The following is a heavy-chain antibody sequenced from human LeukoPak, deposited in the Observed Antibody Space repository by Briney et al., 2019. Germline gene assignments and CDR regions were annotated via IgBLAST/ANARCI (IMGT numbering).Heavy chain of an antibody. CDR2: ISGSGGST. V-gene: IGHV3-23*01. D-gene: IGHD3-22*01. CDR1: GFTFSSYA. J-gene: IGHJ4*02. CDR3: ASRKYYYDSSGPESS. Sequence: QSGGSLRLSCAASGFTFSSYAMSWVRQALGKGLEWVSAISGSGGSTYYADSVKGRFTISRDNSKNTLYLQMNSLRAEDTAVYYCASRKYYYDSSGPESSWGQGTLVTVSS.